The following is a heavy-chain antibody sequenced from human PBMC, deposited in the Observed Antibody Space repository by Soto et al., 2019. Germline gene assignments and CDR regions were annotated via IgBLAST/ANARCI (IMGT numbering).Heavy chain of an antibody. CDR3: ASSGWFGDRGAFDI. D-gene: IGHD3-10*01. Sequence: EVQLVESGGGLVQPGGSLRLSCAASGFTFSSYWMSWVRQAPGKGLEWVANIKQDGSEKYYVDSVKGRFTISRDNAKNSLYLQKNSLRAEDTAVYYCASSGWFGDRGAFDIWGQGTMVTVSS. V-gene: IGHV3-7*01. CDR1: GFTFSSYW. CDR2: IKQDGSEK. J-gene: IGHJ3*02.